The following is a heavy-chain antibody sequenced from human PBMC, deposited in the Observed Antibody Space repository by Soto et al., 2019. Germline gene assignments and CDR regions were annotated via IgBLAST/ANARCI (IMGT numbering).Heavy chain of an antibody. J-gene: IGHJ4*02. Sequence: SETLYLTCAVYEGSFSGYYWSWIRQPPGKGMEWIGEINHSGSTNYNPSLKSRVTISVDTSKNQFSLKLSSVTAADSAVYYCARGAGGADDTMVRGVMPALDYWGQGTLGTVSS. CDR2: INHSGST. D-gene: IGHD3-10*01. CDR1: EGSFSGYY. CDR3: ARGAGGADDTMVRGVMPALDY. V-gene: IGHV4-34*01.